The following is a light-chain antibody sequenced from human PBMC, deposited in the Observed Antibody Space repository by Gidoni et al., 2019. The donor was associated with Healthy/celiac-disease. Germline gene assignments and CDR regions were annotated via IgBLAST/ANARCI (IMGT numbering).Light chain of an antibody. CDR2: GAS. V-gene: IGKV3-20*01. CDR1: QSVSSSY. CDR3: QQYGSSPRFT. Sequence: DIVFTSSPGPLTFSPGERATLSCRASQSVSSSYLAWYQQKPGQAPRLLIYGASSRATGIPDRFSGSGSGTDFTLTISRLEAEEYAVYYCQQYGSSPRFTFGPGTKVEIK. J-gene: IGKJ3*01.